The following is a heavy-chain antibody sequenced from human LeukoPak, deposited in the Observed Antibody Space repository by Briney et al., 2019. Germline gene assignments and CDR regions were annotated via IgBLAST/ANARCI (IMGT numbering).Heavy chain of an antibody. CDR3: AEEKASTTGTTDYDY. CDR1: GFTFSSYS. V-gene: IGHV3-21*01. CDR2: ISSSSIYI. D-gene: IGHD1-1*01. J-gene: IGHJ4*02. Sequence: GGSLRLSCAASGFTFSSYSMNSVRQAPGKGLEWGSFISSSSIYIYYADSVKGRFSISRDNAKNSLFLQMNSLRAGDTAVYYCAEEKASTTGTTDYDYWGQGTLVTVYS.